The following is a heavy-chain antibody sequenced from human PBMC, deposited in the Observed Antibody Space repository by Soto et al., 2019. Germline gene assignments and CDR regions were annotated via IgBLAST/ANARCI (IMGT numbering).Heavy chain of an antibody. CDR2: IIPIFGTA. D-gene: IGHD3-3*01. V-gene: IGHV1-69*13. Sequence: GASVKVSCKASGGTFSSYAISWVRQAPGQGLEWMGGIIPIFGTANYAQKFQGRVTITADESTSTAYMELSSLRSEDTAVYYCARPLRGGYYKAYYYYGMDVWGQGTTVTVSS. J-gene: IGHJ6*02. CDR1: GGTFSSYA. CDR3: ARPLRGGYYKAYYYYGMDV.